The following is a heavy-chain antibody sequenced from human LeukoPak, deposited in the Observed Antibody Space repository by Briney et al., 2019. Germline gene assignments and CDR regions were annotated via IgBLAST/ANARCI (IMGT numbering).Heavy chain of an antibody. CDR3: AKEARDIVVVVAATGSPFDY. CDR1: GFTFSSYA. Sequence: GGSLRLSCAASGFTFSSYAMSWVRQAPGKGLEWVSAISGSGGSTYYADSVKGRFTISRDNSKNTLYLQMNSLRAEDTAVYYCAKEARDIVVVVAATGSPFDYWGQGTLVTVSS. CDR2: ISGSGGST. V-gene: IGHV3-23*01. D-gene: IGHD2-15*01. J-gene: IGHJ4*02.